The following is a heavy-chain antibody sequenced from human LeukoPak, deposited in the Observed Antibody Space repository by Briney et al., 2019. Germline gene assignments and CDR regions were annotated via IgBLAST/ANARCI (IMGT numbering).Heavy chain of an antibody. J-gene: IGHJ3*02. CDR1: GGSFSGYY. D-gene: IGHD1-1*01. CDR3: ARLGGTQRGYAFDT. V-gene: IGHV4-34*01. Sequence: PSETLSLTCAVYGGSFSGYYWSWIRQPPGKGLEWIGEINHSGSTNYNPSLKSRVTISVDTSKNQFSLKLSSVTAADTAVYYCARLGGTQRGYAFDTWGQGTMVTVSS. CDR2: INHSGST.